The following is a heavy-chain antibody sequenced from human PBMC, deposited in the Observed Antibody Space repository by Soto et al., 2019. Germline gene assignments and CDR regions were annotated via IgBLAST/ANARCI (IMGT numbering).Heavy chain of an antibody. J-gene: IGHJ6*03. V-gene: IGHV3-23*01. D-gene: IGHD2-15*01. CDR1: GFTFSSYA. Sequence: GGSLRLSCAASGFTFSSYAMSWVRQAPGKGLEWVSAISGSGGSTYYADSVKGRFTISRDNSKNTLYLQMNSLRAEDTAVYYCAKDRGGYCSGGSCYEDYYYYYMDVWGKGTTVTVSS. CDR2: ISGSGGST. CDR3: AKDRGGYCSGGSCYEDYYYYYMDV.